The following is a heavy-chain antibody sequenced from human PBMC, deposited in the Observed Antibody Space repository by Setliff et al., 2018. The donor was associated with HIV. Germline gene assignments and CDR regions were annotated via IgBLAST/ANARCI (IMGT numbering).Heavy chain of an antibody. CDR2: ISATGST. CDR3: ARNNPVLSQTFGADGLDV. CDR1: NASISTYY. J-gene: IGHJ6*02. V-gene: IGHV4-4*09. D-gene: IGHD3-3*01. Sequence: SSETLSLTCTVSNASISTYYWTWIRQPPGKGLEWIGHISATGSTKYNPSLEGRVTISVYTSQNQFSLRLSSVTAADTAVYYCARNNPVLSQTFGADGLDVWGQGTTVTVS.